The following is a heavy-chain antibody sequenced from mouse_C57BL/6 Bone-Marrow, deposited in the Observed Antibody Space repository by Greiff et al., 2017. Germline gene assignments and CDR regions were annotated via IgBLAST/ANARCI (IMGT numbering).Heavy chain of an antibody. CDR1: GYTFTSYW. CDR3: AREGNHSDAKDY. Sequence: VQLQQPGAELVKPGASVKMSCKASGYTFTSYWINWVKQRPGQGLEWIGDIYPGSGSTNYNEKFKSKATLTVETSSSTAYMQLSSLTSEDSAVYYCAREGNHSDAKDYGGQGTAVTSSS. V-gene: IGHV1-55*01. D-gene: IGHD3-3*01. CDR2: IYPGSGST. J-gene: IGHJ4*01.